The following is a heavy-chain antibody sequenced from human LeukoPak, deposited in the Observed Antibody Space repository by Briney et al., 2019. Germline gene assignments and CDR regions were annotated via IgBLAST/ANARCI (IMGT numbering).Heavy chain of an antibody. CDR1: GFTFTGYY. J-gene: IGHJ4*02. D-gene: IGHD3-22*01. Sequence: ASVKVSCKASGFTFTGYYVHWVRQAPGQGLEWMGWVNPNSGASNWTHKFQGRVTMTGDTSISTAYMELSRLRSDDTAVYYCARVRRYYDSHTLFDYWGQGTLVTVSS. V-gene: IGHV1-2*02. CDR3: ARVRRYYDSHTLFDY. CDR2: VNPNSGAS.